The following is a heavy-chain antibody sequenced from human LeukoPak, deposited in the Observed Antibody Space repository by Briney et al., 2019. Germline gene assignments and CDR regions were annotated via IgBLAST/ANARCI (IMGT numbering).Heavy chain of an antibody. J-gene: IGHJ4*02. CDR2: ISSRSSYI. D-gene: IGHD5-18*01. Sequence: GGSLRLSCAASGFTFTDYSMNWVRQAPGKGLEWVSSISSRSSYIYYADSVKGRFTISRDNAKNSLYLQMNSLRAEDTAVYYCAREYSSGYGFDYWGQGTPVTVSS. CDR1: GFTFTDYS. V-gene: IGHV3-21*01. CDR3: AREYSSGYGFDY.